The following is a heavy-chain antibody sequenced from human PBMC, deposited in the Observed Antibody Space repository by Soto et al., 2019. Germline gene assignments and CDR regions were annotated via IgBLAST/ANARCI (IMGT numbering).Heavy chain of an antibody. CDR3: ARDSSSTSCYHWLGP. Sequence: ASVKVSCKPSGYTCTSYGISCERQATGQGLEWVGGISASNGNTNYAQKLQRRVTMATDASTSTAYMELKILRSDETGVYYCARDSSSTSCYHWLGPWG. J-gene: IGHJ5*02. CDR1: GYTCTSYG. D-gene: IGHD2-2*01. CDR2: ISASNGNT. V-gene: IGHV1-18*01.